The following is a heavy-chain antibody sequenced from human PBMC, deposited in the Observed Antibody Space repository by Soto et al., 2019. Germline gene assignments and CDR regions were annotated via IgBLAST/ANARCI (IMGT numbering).Heavy chain of an antibody. D-gene: IGHD3-16*01. Sequence: GESLKISCKGSGYTFTNYWIGWVRQMPGKGLEWMGIIYPGDSDTKYNPSFQGQVTISADKSISTAYLRWTSLKASDTAMYYCARQGSNGAYYYYGMDVWGQGTTVTVSS. CDR3: ARQGSNGAYYYYGMDV. V-gene: IGHV5-51*01. J-gene: IGHJ6*02. CDR2: IYPGDSDT. CDR1: GYTFTNYW.